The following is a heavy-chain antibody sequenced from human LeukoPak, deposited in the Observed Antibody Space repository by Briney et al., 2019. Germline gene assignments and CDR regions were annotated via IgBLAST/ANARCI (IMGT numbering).Heavy chain of an antibody. CDR2: IKQDGSEK. J-gene: IGHJ5*02. D-gene: IGHD3-3*01. CDR3: ARVLLVNRFDP. Sequence: GGSLRLSCAASGFTFSSYWMSWVRQAPGKGLEWVANIKQDGSEKYYADSVKGRFTISRDNAKNSLYLQMNSLRAEDTAVYYCARVLLVNRFDPWGQGTLVTVSS. CDR1: GFTFSSYW. V-gene: IGHV3-7*01.